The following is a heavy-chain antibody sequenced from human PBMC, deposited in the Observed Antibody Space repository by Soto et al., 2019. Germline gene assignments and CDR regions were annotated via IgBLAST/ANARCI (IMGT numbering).Heavy chain of an antibody. D-gene: IGHD2-8*01. CDR1: GGTFSSYS. V-gene: IGHV1-69*06. CDR2: IIPIFGTA. Sequence: PRPPLKFSCKASGGTFSSYSISWLLQPPGEGREGRGGIIPIFGTANYAQKFQGRVTITADKSTSTAYMELSSMRYEDTAVYYCASTPGVVLMVYALNYYYGMDVWGQGTTVTVSS. CDR3: ASTPGVVLMVYALNYYYGMDV. J-gene: IGHJ6*02.